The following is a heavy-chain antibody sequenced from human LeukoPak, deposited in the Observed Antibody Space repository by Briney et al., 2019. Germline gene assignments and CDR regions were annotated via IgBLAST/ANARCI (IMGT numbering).Heavy chain of an antibody. CDR1: GFTFSSTG. CDR3: ARALIGYYFDY. CDR2: IYSGGNT. V-gene: IGHV3-66*01. Sequence: GGSLRLSCAASGFTFSSTGMHWVRQAPGKGLEWVSVIYSGGNTYYADSVEGRFTISRDNSKNTLYLQMNSLRAEDTAVYYCARALIGYYFDYWGQGTLVTVSS. D-gene: IGHD2-8*01. J-gene: IGHJ4*02.